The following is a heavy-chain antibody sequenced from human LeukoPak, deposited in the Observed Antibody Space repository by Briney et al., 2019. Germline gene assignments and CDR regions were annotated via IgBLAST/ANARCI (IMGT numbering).Heavy chain of an antibody. V-gene: IGHV3-23*01. CDR1: GFTFGSYA. CDR2: ISGSGGST. J-gene: IGHJ4*02. Sequence: GGSLRLSCAASGFTFGSYAMSWVRQAPGKGLEWVSAISGSGGSTYYADSVKGRFTISRDNSKNTLYLQMNSLRAEDTAVYYCAKEGRQWLDHCYFDYWGQGTLVTVSS. D-gene: IGHD6-19*01. CDR3: AKEGRQWLDHCYFDY.